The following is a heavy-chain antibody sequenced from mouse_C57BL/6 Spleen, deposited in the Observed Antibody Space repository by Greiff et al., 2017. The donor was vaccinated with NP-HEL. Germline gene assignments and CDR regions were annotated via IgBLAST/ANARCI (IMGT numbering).Heavy chain of an antibody. Sequence: QVQLKQPGAELVKPGASVKLSCKASGYTFTSYWMHWVKQRPGRGLEWIGRIDPNSGGTKYNEKFKSKATLTVDKPSSTAYMQLSSLTSRHSAVYYCARDAYYSNACAMDYWGQGTSVTVSS. D-gene: IGHD2-5*01. J-gene: IGHJ4*01. CDR3: ARDAYYSNACAMDY. CDR1: GYTFTSYW. CDR2: IDPNSGGT. V-gene: IGHV1-72*01.